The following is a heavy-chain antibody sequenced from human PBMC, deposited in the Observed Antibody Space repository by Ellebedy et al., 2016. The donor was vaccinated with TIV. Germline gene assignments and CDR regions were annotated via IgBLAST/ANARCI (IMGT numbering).Heavy chain of an antibody. CDR1: GFTFSSYW. V-gene: IGHV3-7*03. J-gene: IGHJ3*02. CDR3: ARVGRYGWELTRKDAFDI. Sequence: GESLKISCAASGFTFSSYWMSWVRQAPGKGLAWVANIKQDGREKYYVDSVKGRFTISRDNAKHSLYLQMNSLRAEDTAVYYCARVGRYGWELTRKDAFDIWGQGTMVTVSS. CDR2: IKQDGREK. D-gene: IGHD1-26*01.